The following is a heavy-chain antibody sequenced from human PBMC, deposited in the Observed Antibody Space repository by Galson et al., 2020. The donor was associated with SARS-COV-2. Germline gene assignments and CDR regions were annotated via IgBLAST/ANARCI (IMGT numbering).Heavy chain of an antibody. CDR2: ISYDGSNK. D-gene: IGHD2-2*01. J-gene: IGHJ4*02. Sequence: GGSLRLSCAASGFSFSSYAMHWVRQAPGKGLEWVAIISYDGSNKDYADSVKGRFTISRDNSKNTLYLQMDSLRPEDTTVYYCARDSGAVVIPAVNYPQHWGQGTLVTVSS. V-gene: IGHV3-30-3*01. CDR1: GFSFSSYA. CDR3: ARDSGAVVIPAVNYPQH.